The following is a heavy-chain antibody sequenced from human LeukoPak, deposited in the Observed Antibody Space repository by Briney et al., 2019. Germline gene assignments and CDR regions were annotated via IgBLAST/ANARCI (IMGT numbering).Heavy chain of an antibody. CDR1: EFTFSSYG. CDR3: VRGDGLILFDY. D-gene: IGHD5-24*01. CDR2: IWSDGNKK. J-gene: IGHJ4*02. Sequence: GGSLRLSCSASEFTFSSYGMHWVRQAPGKGLEWVAMIWSDGNKKNYVDSAKGRFTISRDNSKNTLYLQLNRLRVEDTAVYYCVRGDGLILFDYWGQGTLVTVSS. V-gene: IGHV3-33*01.